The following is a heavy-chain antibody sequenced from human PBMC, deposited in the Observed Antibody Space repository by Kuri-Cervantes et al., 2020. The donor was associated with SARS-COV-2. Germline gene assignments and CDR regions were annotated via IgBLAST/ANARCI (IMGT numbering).Heavy chain of an antibody. D-gene: IGHD3-22*01. CDR3: ARGLDYYDSSGYRWFDP. V-gene: IGHV4-31*01. CDR2: IYYSGST. CDR1: GGSISSGGYY. Sequence: SETLSLTCTVSGGSISSGGYYWSWIRQHPGKGLEWIGYIYYSGSTYYNPSLKSLVTISVDTSKNQFSLKLSSVTAADTAVYYCARGLDYYDSSGYRWFDPWGQGTLVTVSS. J-gene: IGHJ5*02.